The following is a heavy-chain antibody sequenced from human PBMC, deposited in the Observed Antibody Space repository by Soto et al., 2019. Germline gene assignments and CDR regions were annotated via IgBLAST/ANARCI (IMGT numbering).Heavy chain of an antibody. V-gene: IGHV3-7*03. CDR3: LSFWTDS. D-gene: IGHD1-1*01. CDR1: GFTFSNYW. J-gene: IGHJ4*02. Sequence: GGSLRLSCAASGFTFSNYWMNWVRQAPGKGLEWVANIKEDGSEMNYVDSVKGRFTISRDNAKNSVYLQMNYLRAEDTAVYYCLSFWTDSWGQGTLVTVSS. CDR2: IKEDGSEM.